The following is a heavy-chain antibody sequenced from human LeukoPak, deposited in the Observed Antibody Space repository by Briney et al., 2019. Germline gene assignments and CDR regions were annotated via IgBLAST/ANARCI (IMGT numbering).Heavy chain of an antibody. D-gene: IGHD4-17*01. V-gene: IGHV3-30*03. J-gene: IGHJ5*02. CDR2: ISYDGSNK. CDR1: GFTFSSYG. Sequence: GGSLRLSCAASGFTFSSYGMPWVRQAPGKGLEWVAVISYDGSNKYYADSVKGRFTISRDNSKNTLYLQMNSLRAEDTAVYYCAREDYGEPNWFDPWGQGTLVTVSS. CDR3: AREDYGEPNWFDP.